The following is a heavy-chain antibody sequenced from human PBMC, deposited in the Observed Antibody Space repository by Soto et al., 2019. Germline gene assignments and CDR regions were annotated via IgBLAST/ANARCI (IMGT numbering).Heavy chain of an antibody. CDR2: INHNGNT. CDR1: GGPFSGYY. Sequence: QVQLQQWGAGLLKPSETLALTCAVYGGPFSGYYWSWIRQSPGTGLEWIGEINHNGNTNYNPSLKSRVTISVDTSKNQFSLKLTSVIAADSAVYYCARGIIYPYSSAYFDSWGQGTLVTVSS. CDR3: ARGIIYPYSSAYFDS. J-gene: IGHJ4*02. D-gene: IGHD3-22*01. V-gene: IGHV4-34*02.